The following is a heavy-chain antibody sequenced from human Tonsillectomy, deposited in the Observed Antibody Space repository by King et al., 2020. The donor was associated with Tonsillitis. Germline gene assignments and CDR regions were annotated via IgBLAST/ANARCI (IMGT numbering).Heavy chain of an antibody. CDR3: AKAGYSSAWYRGDKYYFDY. V-gene: IGHV3-43*01. J-gene: IGHJ4*02. Sequence: VQLVESGGVVVQPGGSLRLSCAASGFTFDDYTMHWVRPAPGKGLEWVSLINWDGGITYYADSVKGRFTISRDNSKNSLYLQMNSLRSEDTALYYCAKAGYSSAWYRGDKYYFDYWGQGTLVTVSS. CDR1: GFTFDDYT. CDR2: INWDGGIT. D-gene: IGHD6-19*01.